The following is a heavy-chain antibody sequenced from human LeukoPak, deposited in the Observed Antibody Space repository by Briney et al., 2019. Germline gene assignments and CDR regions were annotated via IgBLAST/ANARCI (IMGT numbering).Heavy chain of an antibody. Sequence: SETLSLTCIVSGGSISTYYWSWIRQPPGKGLEWIGYVYYSGSTNYNPSLKSRVTISVDTSKNQFSLKLSSVTAADTAVYYCARHYCDLLTGYRHFDYWGQGTLVTVSS. CDR3: ARHYCDLLTGYRHFDY. D-gene: IGHD3-9*01. V-gene: IGHV4-59*08. CDR1: GGSISTYY. CDR2: VYYSGST. J-gene: IGHJ4*02.